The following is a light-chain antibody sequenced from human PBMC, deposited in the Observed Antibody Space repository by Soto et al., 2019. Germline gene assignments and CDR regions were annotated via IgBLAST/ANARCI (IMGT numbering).Light chain of an antibody. V-gene: IGLV1-40*01. Sequence: QSVLTQPPSVSGAPGQRVTISCTGSSSNIGAGYDVHWYQQLPGTAPKLLIPGNSNRPSGVPDRFSGSKSGTSASLAITGLQAEDEADYYCQSYDGSLSGFVFGTGTKLTVL. CDR2: GNS. CDR3: QSYDGSLSGFV. CDR1: SSNIGAGYD. J-gene: IGLJ1*01.